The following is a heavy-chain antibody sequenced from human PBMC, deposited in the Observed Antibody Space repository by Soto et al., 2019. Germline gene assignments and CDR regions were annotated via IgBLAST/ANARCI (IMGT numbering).Heavy chain of an antibody. Sequence: GRSLRLSYASAGFTFSSYAMSGVRQEPGKGLEWVSAISGSGGSTYYADSVKGRFTISRDNSKNTLYLQMNSLRAEDTAVYYCAKSYEDSGSYWGGYFDYWGQGTLVTVSS. V-gene: IGHV3-23*01. J-gene: IGHJ4*02. D-gene: IGHD1-26*01. CDR3: AKSYEDSGSYWGGYFDY. CDR2: ISGSGGST. CDR1: GFTFSSYA.